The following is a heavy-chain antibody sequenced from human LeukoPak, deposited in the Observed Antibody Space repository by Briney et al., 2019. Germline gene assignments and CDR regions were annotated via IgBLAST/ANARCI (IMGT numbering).Heavy chain of an antibody. CDR2: IIPLFDTA. CDR1: GGTFSTFA. CDR3: ARSTGGEGYFSYMDV. V-gene: IGHV1-69*05. J-gene: IGHJ6*03. Sequence: SVKVSCKASGGTFSTFAINWVRQAPGQGLEWTGGIIPLFDTANYAQKFQGRVTITTDESTSTVYMELSSLRSEDTAVYYCARSTGGEGYFSYMDVWGKGTTVTVSS. D-gene: IGHD1-1*01.